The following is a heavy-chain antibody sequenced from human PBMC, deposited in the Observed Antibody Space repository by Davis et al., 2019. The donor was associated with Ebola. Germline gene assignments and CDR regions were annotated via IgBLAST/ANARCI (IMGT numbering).Heavy chain of an antibody. Sequence: SVKVSCKASGGTFSSYAISWVRQAPGQGLEWMGRIIPILGTANYAQKFQGRVTITADESTSTAYMELRSLRSDDTAVYYCARDENDYVIGFGWFDPWGQGTLVTVSS. D-gene: IGHD4-17*01. CDR1: GGTFSSYA. J-gene: IGHJ5*02. CDR2: IIPILGTA. CDR3: ARDENDYVIGFGWFDP. V-gene: IGHV1-69*11.